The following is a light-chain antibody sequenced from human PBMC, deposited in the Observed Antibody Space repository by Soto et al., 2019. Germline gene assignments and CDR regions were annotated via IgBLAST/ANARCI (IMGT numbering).Light chain of an antibody. Sequence: QSALSQPASVSGSPGQSITISCTGTSSDVGGYNYVSWYQQHPGKAPKLMIYEVSNRPSGVSNRFSGFKSGNTASLTISGLQAEDEADYYCSSYTNSSTWVFGGGTKLTVL. CDR2: EVS. J-gene: IGLJ3*02. CDR1: SSDVGGYNY. V-gene: IGLV2-14*01. CDR3: SSYTNSSTWV.